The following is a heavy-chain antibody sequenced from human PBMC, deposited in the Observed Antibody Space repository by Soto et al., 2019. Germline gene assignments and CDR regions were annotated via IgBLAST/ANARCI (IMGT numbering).Heavy chain of an antibody. D-gene: IGHD6-13*01. CDR2: IYYSGST. CDR1: GGSISSGGYY. Sequence: PSETLSLTCTVSGGSISSGGYYWSWIRQHPGKGLEWIGYIYYSGSTYYNPSLKSRVTISVDTSKNQFSLKLSSVTAADTAVYYCARGRRNSSSWNLYYFDYWGQGTLVTVSS. J-gene: IGHJ4*02. CDR3: ARGRRNSSSWNLYYFDY. V-gene: IGHV4-31*03.